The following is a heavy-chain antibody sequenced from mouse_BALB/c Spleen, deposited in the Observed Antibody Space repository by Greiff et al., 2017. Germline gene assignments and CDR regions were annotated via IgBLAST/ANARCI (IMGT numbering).Heavy chain of an antibody. CDR3: ARKGNYEGAMDY. D-gene: IGHD2-1*01. Sequence: EVKLVESGGGLVQPGGSLRLSCATSGFTFTDYYMSWVRQPPGKALEWLGFIRNKANGYTTEYSASVKGRFTISRDNSQSILYLQMNTLRAEDSATYYCARKGNYEGAMDYWGQGTSVTVSS. CDR2: IRNKANGYTT. CDR1: GFTFTDYY. V-gene: IGHV7-3*02. J-gene: IGHJ4*01.